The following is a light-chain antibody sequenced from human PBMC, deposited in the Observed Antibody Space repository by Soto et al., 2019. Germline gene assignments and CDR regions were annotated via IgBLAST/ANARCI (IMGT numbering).Light chain of an antibody. V-gene: IGKV3-20*01. J-gene: IGKJ2*01. CDR1: HNIGTSY. CDR3: QLYGSTPPDT. CDR2: GTS. Sequence: EIVVTQSPDTLSLSLGERATLSCRTSHNIGTSYLAWFQQKPGQATRLLIYGTSKRPSGIPDKFSGSGSGTDFSLPISRLEPEDFAVYYCQLYGSTPPDTFGQGTKVEIK.